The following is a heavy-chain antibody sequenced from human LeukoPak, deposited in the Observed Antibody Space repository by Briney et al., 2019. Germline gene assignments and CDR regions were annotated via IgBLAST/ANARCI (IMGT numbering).Heavy chain of an antibody. CDR2: IYTSGST. D-gene: IGHD4/OR15-4a*01. Sequence: SETLSLTCTVSGGSISSYYWSWIRQPPGKGLEWIGYIYTSGSTNYNPSLKSRVTISVDTSKNQFSLKLSSVTAADTAVYYCARGLDGAYFDYWGQGTLVTVSS. CDR3: ARGLDGAYFDY. V-gene: IGHV4-4*09. J-gene: IGHJ4*02. CDR1: GGSISSYY.